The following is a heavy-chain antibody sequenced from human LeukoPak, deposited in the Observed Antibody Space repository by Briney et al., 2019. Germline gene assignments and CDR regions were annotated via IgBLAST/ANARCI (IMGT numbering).Heavy chain of an antibody. D-gene: IGHD3-3*01. Sequence: GASVKVSCKASGYTFTSCAMNWVRQAPGQGLEWMGWINTNTGNPTYAQGFTGRFVFSLDTSVSTAYLQISSLKAEDTAVYYCARATYYDFWSGPNHHNWFDPWGQGTLVTVSS. CDR3: ARATYYDFWSGPNHHNWFDP. CDR2: INTNTGNP. CDR1: GYTFTSCA. J-gene: IGHJ5*02. V-gene: IGHV7-4-1*02.